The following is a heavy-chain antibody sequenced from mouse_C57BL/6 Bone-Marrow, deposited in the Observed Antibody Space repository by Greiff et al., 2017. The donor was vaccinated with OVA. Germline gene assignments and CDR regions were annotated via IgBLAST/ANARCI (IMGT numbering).Heavy chain of an antibody. CDR1: GYTFTSYW. V-gene: IGHV1-61*01. CDR3: ARGPAFAY. J-gene: IGHJ3*01. CDR2: IYPSDSET. Sequence: VQLQQPGAELVRPGSSVKLSCKASGYTFTSYWMDWVKQRPGQGLEWIGNIYPSDSETHYNQKFKDKATLTVDKSSSTAYMQLSSLTSEDSAVEYCARGPAFAYWGQGTLVTVSA.